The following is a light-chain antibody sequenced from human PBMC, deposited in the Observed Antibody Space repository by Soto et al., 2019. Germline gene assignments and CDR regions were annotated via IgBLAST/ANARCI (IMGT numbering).Light chain of an antibody. CDR2: EVT. CDR3: SSYTNINTRACV. Sequence: QSALTQPASVSGSPGQSITISCTGTSGDIGSYNRVSWYQQHPGKAPKLIIYEVTDRPSGVSNRFSGSKSGNTASLTISGLQAEDEAEYYCSSYTNINTRACVLGTGTIVTVL. V-gene: IGLV2-14*01. J-gene: IGLJ1*01. CDR1: SGDIGSYNR.